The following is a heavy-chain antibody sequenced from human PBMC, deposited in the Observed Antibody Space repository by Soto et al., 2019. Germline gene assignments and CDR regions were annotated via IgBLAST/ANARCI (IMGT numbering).Heavy chain of an antibody. Sequence: QITLKESGPTLLKATQTLTLTCTFSGFSLSTSGVGVGWIRQPPGKALEWLALIYWDDDKFYSPSLKSRLTISKDTSKTQVVITMTNMDAVDTATYYCAHIHYYASGNFLLSPNNWFDPWGQGTLVTVSS. CDR2: IYWDDDK. CDR1: GFSLSTSGVG. J-gene: IGHJ5*02. D-gene: IGHD3-10*01. CDR3: AHIHYYASGNFLLSPNNWFDP. V-gene: IGHV2-5*02.